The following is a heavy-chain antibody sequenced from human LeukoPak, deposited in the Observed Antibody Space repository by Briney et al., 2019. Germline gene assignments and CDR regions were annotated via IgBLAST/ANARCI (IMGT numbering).Heavy chain of an antibody. CDR2: ISGSGGST. J-gene: IGHJ4*02. Sequence: GGSLRLSCAASGFTFSSYAMSWVRQAPGKGLEWVSAISGSGGSTYYADSVKGRFTISRDNSKNTLYLQMNSLRAEDTAVYYCARDGKTYYYDSSGYYWSDDYFDYWGQGTLVTVSS. CDR1: GFTFSSYA. D-gene: IGHD3-22*01. V-gene: IGHV3-23*01. CDR3: ARDGKTYYYDSSGYYWSDDYFDY.